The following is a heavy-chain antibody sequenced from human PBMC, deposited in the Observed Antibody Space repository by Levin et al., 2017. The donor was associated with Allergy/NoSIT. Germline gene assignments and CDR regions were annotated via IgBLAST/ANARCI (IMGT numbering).Heavy chain of an antibody. CDR2: ISWDGGST. V-gene: IGHV3-43*01. CDR3: AKDIAAQGTHIWFAFDI. D-gene: IGHD3-3*02. J-gene: IGHJ3*02. CDR1: GFTFDDYT. Sequence: GGSLRLSCAASGFTFDDYTMHWVRQVPGKGLEWVSLISWDGGSTYYADSVKGRFTISRDNSKNSLYLQMNSLRTEDTALYYCAKDIAAQGTHIWFAFDIWGQGTMVTVSS.